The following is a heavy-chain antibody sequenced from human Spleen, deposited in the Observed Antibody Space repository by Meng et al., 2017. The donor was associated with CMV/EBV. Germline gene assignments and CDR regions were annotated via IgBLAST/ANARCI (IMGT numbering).Heavy chain of an antibody. Sequence: VGSLRLPCSVSGFTFSYSGLHWVRQAPGKGLEWVAFIWFDGSNKYYADSVKGRFTISRDNSKNTLYLQMNSLRAEDTAVYYCAKDSVDYYNSSGYYPYPKYWGQGTLVTVSS. J-gene: IGHJ4*02. D-gene: IGHD3-22*01. CDR2: IWFDGSNK. V-gene: IGHV3-30*02. CDR1: GFTFSYSG. CDR3: AKDSVDYYNSSGYYPYPKY.